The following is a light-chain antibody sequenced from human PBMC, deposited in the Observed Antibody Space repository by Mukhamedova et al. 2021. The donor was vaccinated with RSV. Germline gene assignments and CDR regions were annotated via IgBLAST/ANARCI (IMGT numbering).Light chain of an antibody. CDR3: QHYDSAPWT. CDR2: AAF. CDR1: QAISNS. J-gene: IGKJ1*01. V-gene: IGKV1-27*01. Sequence: VTITCRASQAISNSLAWYQQKPGKGPKLLIYAAFTLQSGVPSRFSGSGSGTDFTLTISSLQPEDVATYYCQHYDSAPWTFGQ.